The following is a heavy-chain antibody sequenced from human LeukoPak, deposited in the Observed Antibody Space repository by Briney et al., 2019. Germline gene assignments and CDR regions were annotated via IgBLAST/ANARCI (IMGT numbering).Heavy chain of an antibody. V-gene: IGHV3-23*01. J-gene: IGHJ6*03. Sequence: PGGSLRLSCAASGFTFSSYAMSWVRQAPGKGLEWVSAISGSGGSTYYADSVKGRFTISRDNSKNTLYLQMNSLRAEDTAVYYCARAPGVAAGFYYYYYMDVWGKGTTVTVSS. CDR3: ARAPGVAAGFYYYYYMDV. CDR1: GFTFSSYA. CDR2: ISGSGGST. D-gene: IGHD6-13*01.